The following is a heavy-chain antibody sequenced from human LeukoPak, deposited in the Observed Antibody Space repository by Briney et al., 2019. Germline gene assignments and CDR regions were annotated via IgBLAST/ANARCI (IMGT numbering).Heavy chain of an antibody. J-gene: IGHJ4*02. D-gene: IGHD3-10*01. CDR2: IYTSGST. V-gene: IGHV4-4*07. CDR3: ARGSGSYPPLDY. CDR1: SXX. Sequence: SXXXXXIXQAAXXXLEWIGRIYTSGSTNYNPSLKSRITMSVDTSKNQFSLKLRSVAAADTAVYYCARGSGSYPPLDYWGQGTLVTVSS.